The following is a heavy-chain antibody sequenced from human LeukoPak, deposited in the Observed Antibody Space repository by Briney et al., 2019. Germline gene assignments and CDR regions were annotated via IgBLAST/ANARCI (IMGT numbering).Heavy chain of an antibody. Sequence: GRINRNPDLQTTDSAAPVKGRFTISRDDSKNTLYLQMNSLKTEDTAVYYCTTAFEAGYGDYWGQGTLVTVSS. CDR3: TTAFEAGYGDY. J-gene: IGHJ4*02. V-gene: IGHV3-15*07. D-gene: IGHD5-12*01. CDR2: INRNPDLQTT.